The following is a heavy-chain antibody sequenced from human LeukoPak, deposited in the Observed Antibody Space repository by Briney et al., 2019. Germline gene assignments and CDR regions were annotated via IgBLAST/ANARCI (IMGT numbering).Heavy chain of an antibody. Sequence: GGSLRLSCAASGFTFSSYAMSWVRQAPGKGLEWVAVISYDGSNKYYADSVKGRFTISRDNSKNTLYLQMNSLRAEDTAVYYCAGSSGLNWFDPWGQGTLVTVSS. V-gene: IGHV3-30*03. CDR2: ISYDGSNK. CDR3: AGSSGLNWFDP. D-gene: IGHD5-12*01. CDR1: GFTFSSYA. J-gene: IGHJ5*02.